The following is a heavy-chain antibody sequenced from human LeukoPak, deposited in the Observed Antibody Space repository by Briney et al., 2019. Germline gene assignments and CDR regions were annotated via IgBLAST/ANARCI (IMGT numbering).Heavy chain of an antibody. V-gene: IGHV1-18*01. J-gene: IGHJ6*03. D-gene: IGHD2-15*01. Sequence: RGASVKVSCKASGYTFTSYGITWVRQAPGQGLEWMGWISAYNGDTNYAQKLQGRVTMTTDTSTSTAYMELRSLRSDGTAVYYCARGDKVVGADYYYYMDVWGKGTTVTISS. CDR1: GYTFTSYG. CDR3: ARGDKVVGADYYYYMDV. CDR2: ISAYNGDT.